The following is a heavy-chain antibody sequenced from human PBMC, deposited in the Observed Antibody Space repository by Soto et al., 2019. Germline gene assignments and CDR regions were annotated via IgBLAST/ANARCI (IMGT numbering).Heavy chain of an antibody. J-gene: IGHJ5*02. D-gene: IGHD4-4*01. CDR3: ARKHSLDYIRWGLDP. V-gene: IGHV1-2*02. Sequence: ASVKVSCKASGYPFSDNQIHWLRRAPGQGLEWMGRINPKSDDTNYAQKFQGRVTMTRDTSIDTAYLELTGLTSDDTATYYCARKHSLDYIRWGLDPWGQGTMVTVSS. CDR1: GYPFSDNQ. CDR2: INPKSDDT.